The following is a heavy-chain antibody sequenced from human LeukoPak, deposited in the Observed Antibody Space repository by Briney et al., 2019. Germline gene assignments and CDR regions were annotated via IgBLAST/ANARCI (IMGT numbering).Heavy chain of an antibody. V-gene: IGHV3-48*03. CDR3: ASEIKYGSSWYAAFGI. CDR2: ITNNGNTI. D-gene: IGHD6-13*01. Sequence: GGSLRLSRAASGFTFNDYQMNWVRQTPGKGLEWISYITNNGNTIYYGDSVQGRFTISRDNAKNSLYLQMNSLSAEDTAVYYCASEIKYGSSWYAAFGIWGQGTMVTVSS. J-gene: IGHJ3*02. CDR1: GFTFNDYQ.